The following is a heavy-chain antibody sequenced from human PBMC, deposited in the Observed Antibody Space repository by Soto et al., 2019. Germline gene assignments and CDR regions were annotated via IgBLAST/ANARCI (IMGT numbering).Heavy chain of an antibody. V-gene: IGHV3-23*01. CDR1: GFTFTSYA. Sequence: PGGSLRLSCAASGFTFTSYALTWVRQAPGKGLEWVSAIRDSGGSTYYADSVKGRFTISRDNSKNTLYLQMNSLRAEDTAVYYCARVLGSGSPYYYYYYMDVWGKGTTVTVSS. CDR3: ARVLGSGSPYYYYYYMDV. J-gene: IGHJ6*03. CDR2: IRDSGGST. D-gene: IGHD3-10*01.